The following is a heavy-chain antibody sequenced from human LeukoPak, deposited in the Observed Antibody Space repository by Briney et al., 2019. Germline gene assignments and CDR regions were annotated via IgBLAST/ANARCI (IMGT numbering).Heavy chain of an antibody. CDR1: GFTFSSYS. V-gene: IGHV4-4*07. D-gene: IGHD3-22*01. Sequence: GSLRLSCAASGFTFSSYSMNWVRQPPGKGLEWIGRIYSGSTNYNPSLKSRVTVSVDTSKNQFSLNLNSVTAADTAVYYCARDQGWVLGELISNTFDIWGQGTTVTVSS. CDR2: IYSGST. CDR3: ARDQGWVLGELISNTFDI. J-gene: IGHJ3*02.